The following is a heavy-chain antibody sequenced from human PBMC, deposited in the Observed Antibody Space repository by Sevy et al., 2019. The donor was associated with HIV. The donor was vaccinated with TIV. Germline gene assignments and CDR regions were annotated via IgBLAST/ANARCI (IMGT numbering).Heavy chain of an antibody. D-gene: IGHD6-25*01. V-gene: IGHV3-72*01. Sequence: GGSLRLSCAASGFIFSDHYMDWVRQAPGKGLEWVGRTRNRANSFSTEHAASVKGRFTISRDDSRNSVYLQMNSLKTEDTAAYYCVRVGHSSGSGRPFDFWGQGTLVTVSS. CDR1: GFIFSDHY. CDR2: TRNRANSFST. J-gene: IGHJ4*02. CDR3: VRVGHSSGSGRPFDF.